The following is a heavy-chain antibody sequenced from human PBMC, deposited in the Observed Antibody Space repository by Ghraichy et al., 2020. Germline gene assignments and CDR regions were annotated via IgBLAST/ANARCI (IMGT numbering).Heavy chain of an antibody. Sequence: SQTLSLTCSVSGVPFNDYYWSWIRQSPGKGLEWIGYVDFSGGTNYNPSLKSRVTISVDTSKKQFSLKVRSVTAADTAVYYCARINVPAGDLDYYYGEDVWGQGTAVAVPS. CDR1: GVPFNDYY. J-gene: IGHJ6*02. CDR2: VDFSGGT. D-gene: IGHD1-26*01. V-gene: IGHV4-59*08. CDR3: ARINVPAGDLDYYYGEDV.